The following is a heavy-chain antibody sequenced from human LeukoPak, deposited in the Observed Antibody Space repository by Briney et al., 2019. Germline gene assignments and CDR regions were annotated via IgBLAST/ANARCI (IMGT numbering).Heavy chain of an antibody. J-gene: IGHJ4*02. V-gene: IGHV3-74*01. D-gene: IGHD2-2*01. Sequence: GGSLRLSCAASGNYWMHWARQAPGKGLVWVSHINSDGSWTSYADSVKGRFTISKDNAKNTVYLQMNNLRAEDTAVYYCVSFYETYWGRGTLVTVSS. CDR1: GNYW. CDR3: VSFYETY. CDR2: INSDGSWT.